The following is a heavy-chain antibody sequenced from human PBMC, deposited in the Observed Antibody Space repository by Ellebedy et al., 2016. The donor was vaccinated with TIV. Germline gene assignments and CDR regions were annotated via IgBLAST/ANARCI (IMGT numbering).Heavy chain of an antibody. CDR2: ISSSSSYI. D-gene: IGHD4-23*01. J-gene: IGHJ6*02. CDR1: GFTFSSYS. V-gene: IGHV3-21*01. CDR3: ARDRYGVVRSNYYYYGMDV. Sequence: PGGSLRLSCAASGFTFSSYSMNWVRQAPGKGLEWVSSISSSSSYIYYADSVKGRFTISRDNAKNSLYLQMNSLRAEDTAVYYCARDRYGVVRSNYYYYGMDVWGQGTTVTVSS.